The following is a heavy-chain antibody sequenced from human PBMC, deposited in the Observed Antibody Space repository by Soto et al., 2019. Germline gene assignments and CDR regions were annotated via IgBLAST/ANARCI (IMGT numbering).Heavy chain of an antibody. J-gene: IGHJ4*02. CDR3: ARELTGYRYGPGEVY. V-gene: IGHV4-30-4*01. CDR2: IDYSGST. CDR1: GGSISSGDYY. D-gene: IGHD5-18*01. Sequence: KTSETLSLTCTVSGGSISSGDYYWSWIRQPPGKGLEWIGYIDYSGSTYYNPSLKSRVTISIHTSKNQFSLKLSSMTAADTAVYYCARELTGYRYGPGEVYWGQGTLVTVSS.